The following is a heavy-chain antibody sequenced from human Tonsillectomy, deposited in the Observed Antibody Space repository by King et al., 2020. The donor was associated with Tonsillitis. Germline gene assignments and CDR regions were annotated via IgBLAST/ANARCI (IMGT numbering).Heavy chain of an antibody. D-gene: IGHD2-8*02. CDR3: VREGDYTGHKGALDH. J-gene: IGHJ4*02. V-gene: IGHV3-64D*06. CDR1: GFTFSGYD. CDR2: INTYGDNT. Sequence: VQLVESGGGLVQPGGSLRLSCEASGFTFSGYDMHWVRQAPGKGLENGLGINTYGDNTYYADSVKGRFRITRDNSRETLYRPMSSLRADDSAVYYCVREGDYTGHKGALDHWGQGTLVTVSS.